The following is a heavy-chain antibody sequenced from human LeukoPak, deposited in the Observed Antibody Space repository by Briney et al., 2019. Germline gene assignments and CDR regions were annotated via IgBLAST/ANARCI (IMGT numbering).Heavy chain of an antibody. CDR1: GFTFGTFG. V-gene: IGHV3-33*01. J-gene: IGHJ4*02. CDR2: IWNDGSKK. CDR3: ARDSLGGDY. Sequence: GGSLRLSCAASGFTFGTFGMHWVRRAPGKGLEGVAVIWNDGSKKFYADSVKGRFTISRDNSKNTLYLKMNSLRAEDTAVYYCARDSLGGDYWGQGTLVTVSS. D-gene: IGHD3-16*01.